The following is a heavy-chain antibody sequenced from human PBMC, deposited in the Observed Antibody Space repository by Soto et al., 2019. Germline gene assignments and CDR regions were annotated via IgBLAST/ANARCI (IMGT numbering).Heavy chain of an antibody. Sequence: SETLSLTCTVSGGSISGSSYYWGWIRQPPGKGLEWIGSIYYSGSTYYNPSLKSRVTISVDTSKNQFSLKLSSVTAADTAVYYCARDLGIAARSYYGMDVWGQGTTVTVSS. CDR1: GGSISGSSYY. CDR2: IYYSGST. D-gene: IGHD6-6*01. J-gene: IGHJ6*02. CDR3: ARDLGIAARSYYGMDV. V-gene: IGHV4-39*07.